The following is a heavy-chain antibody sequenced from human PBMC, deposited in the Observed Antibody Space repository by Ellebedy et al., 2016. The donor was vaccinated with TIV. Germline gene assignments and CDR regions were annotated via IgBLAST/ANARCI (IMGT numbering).Heavy chain of an antibody. J-gene: IGHJ4*02. Sequence: GESLKISXAASGFTFSSYAMHWVRQAPGKGLEWVAVISYDGSNKYYADSVKGRFTISRDNSKNTLYLQMNSLRAEDTAVYYCAREEGYYGDYLDYWGQGTLVTVYS. CDR1: GFTFSSYA. CDR3: AREEGYYGDYLDY. CDR2: ISYDGSNK. D-gene: IGHD4-17*01. V-gene: IGHV3-30-3*01.